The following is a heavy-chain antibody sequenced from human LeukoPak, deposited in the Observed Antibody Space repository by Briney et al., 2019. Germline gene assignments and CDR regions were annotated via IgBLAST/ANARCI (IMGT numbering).Heavy chain of an antibody. CDR3: AGTQHGELDY. CDR2: IHTSGST. Sequence: PSETLSLTCTVSGGSINNYHWSWIRQPPGKGLEWIGRIHTSGSTNYNPSLKSRVTMSLDTSKNQFSLKLTSVTAADTAVFYCAGTQHGELDYWGQGALVTVSS. D-gene: IGHD7-27*01. J-gene: IGHJ4*02. CDR1: GGSINNYH. V-gene: IGHV4-4*07.